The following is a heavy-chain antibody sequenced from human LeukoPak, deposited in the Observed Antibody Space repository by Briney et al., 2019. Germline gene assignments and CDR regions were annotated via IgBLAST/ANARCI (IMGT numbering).Heavy chain of an antibody. Sequence: PGGSLRLSCAASGFTFNTYAMSWVRQAPGKGLEWVSGISGSGGSTYYADSVKGRFTISRDNSKNTLSLHMSSLRAGDAAVYYCAKGPNFWLTPIAFAIWGQGTMVTVPS. CDR2: ISGSGGST. D-gene: IGHD3-3*01. J-gene: IGHJ3*02. V-gene: IGHV3-23*01. CDR1: GFTFNTYA. CDR3: AKGPNFWLTPIAFAI.